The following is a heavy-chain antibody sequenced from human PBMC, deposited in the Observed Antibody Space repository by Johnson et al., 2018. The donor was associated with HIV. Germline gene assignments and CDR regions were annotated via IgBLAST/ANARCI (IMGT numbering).Heavy chain of an antibody. CDR2: ISSSSANI. D-gene: IGHD3-10*01. CDR3: AREQATLWFRASGAPFNI. CDR1: GFMFSDYY. J-gene: IGHJ3*02. Sequence: QMLLVESGGGLVKPGGSLRLSCAASGFMFSDYYMSWIRQAPGKGLEWISYISSSSANIYYAESVKGRFTISRDNAKNSLYLQMNSLTAEDTAVYYCAREQATLWFRASGAPFNIWGQGTTLIVSS. V-gene: IGHV3-11*04.